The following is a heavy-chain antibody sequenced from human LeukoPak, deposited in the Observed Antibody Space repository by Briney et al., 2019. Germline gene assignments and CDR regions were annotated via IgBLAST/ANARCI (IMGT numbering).Heavy chain of an antibody. CDR1: GFTFGDYA. Sequence: PGRSLRLSCTASGFTFGDYAVTWVRQAPGKELEWVGLIRSKTYGGTTEYAASVKGRVAISRDDSKTIAYLQMDSLKTEDTAVYYCTRLRGSGWYLDYWGQGTLVTVSS. CDR3: TRLRGSGWYLDY. CDR2: IRSKTYGGTT. V-gene: IGHV3-49*04. J-gene: IGHJ4*02. D-gene: IGHD6-19*01.